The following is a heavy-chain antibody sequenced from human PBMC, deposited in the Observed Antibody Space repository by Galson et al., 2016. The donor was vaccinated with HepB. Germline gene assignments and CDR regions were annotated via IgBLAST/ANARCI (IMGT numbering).Heavy chain of an antibody. J-gene: IGHJ3*02. CDR2: LKPDGSVE. V-gene: IGHV3-7*01. CDR1: GFNFRSFD. Sequence: SLRLSCAASGFNFRSFDMSWVRQAPGKGLEWVANLKPDGSVEYYVDSVRGRFSISRDNAKNSLYLQMNSLRAEDTAVYYCTINHDYAFHTWGQGTVVTVSS. D-gene: IGHD1-14*01. CDR3: TINHDYAFHT.